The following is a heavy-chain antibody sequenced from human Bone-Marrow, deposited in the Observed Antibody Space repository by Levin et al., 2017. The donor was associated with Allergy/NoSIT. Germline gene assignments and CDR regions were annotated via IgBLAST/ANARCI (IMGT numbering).Heavy chain of an antibody. CDR3: ARVLMRSYSSSPTWFDP. J-gene: IGHJ5*02. V-gene: IGHV4-59*01. CDR1: GGSITPYY. CDR2: IYYSGIT. D-gene: IGHD6-19*01. Sequence: GSLRLSCTVSGGSITPYYWGWIRQSPGKGLEWIGYIYYSGITNYNPSLKSRVTISLDTSKNQFSLKLTSVTAADTAVYYCARVLMRSYSSSPTWFDPWGQGTLVTVSS.